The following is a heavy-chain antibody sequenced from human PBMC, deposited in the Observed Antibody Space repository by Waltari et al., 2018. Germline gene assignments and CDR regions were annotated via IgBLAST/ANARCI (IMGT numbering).Heavy chain of an antibody. CDR2: IYTSGST. CDR3: ARGAFYCSSTSCYTYAFDI. CDR1: GGSISSYY. Sequence: QVQLQESGPGLVKPSETLSLTCTVSGGSISSYYWSWMRQPAGKGLEWIGRIYTSGSTNYNPSLKSRVTMSVDTSKNQFSLKLSSVTAADTAVYYCARGAFYCSSTSCYTYAFDIWGQGTMVTVSS. V-gene: IGHV4-4*07. D-gene: IGHD2-2*02. J-gene: IGHJ3*02.